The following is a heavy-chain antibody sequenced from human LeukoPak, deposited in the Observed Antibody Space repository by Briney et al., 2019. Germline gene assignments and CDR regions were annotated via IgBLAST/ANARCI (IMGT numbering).Heavy chain of an antibody. J-gene: IGHJ4*02. D-gene: IGHD3-22*01. CDR2: ISYDGSNK. CDR1: GFTFSSCG. Sequence: GGSLRLSCAASGFTFSSCGIHWVRQAPGKGLEWVAIISYDGSNKYYADSVKGRFTISRDNAKNSLYLQMNSLGAEDTALYHCAREKRSDSSGYYPYYFDYWGQGTLVTVSS. CDR3: AREKRSDSSGYYPYYFDY. V-gene: IGHV3-30*03.